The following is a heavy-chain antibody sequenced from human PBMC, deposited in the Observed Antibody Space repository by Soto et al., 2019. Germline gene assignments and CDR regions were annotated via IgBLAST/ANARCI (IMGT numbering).Heavy chain of an antibody. CDR2: ISGLGGSI. CDR1: GFTFSSFS. CDR3: SKSNGDTWERYFFDF. J-gene: IGHJ4*02. D-gene: IGHD1-26*01. Sequence: EVQLLESGGGLVQPGGSLRLCCAASGFTFSSFSLSWVRQAPGKGLEWVSGISGLGGSIYYADSVKGRFTISRDNSKNTLYLQMNSLRAEDTAVYYCSKSNGDTWERYFFDFWGQGTLVTVSS. V-gene: IGHV3-23*01.